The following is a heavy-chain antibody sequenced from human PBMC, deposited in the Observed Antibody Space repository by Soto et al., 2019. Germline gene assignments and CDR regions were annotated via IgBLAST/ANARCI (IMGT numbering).Heavy chain of an antibody. J-gene: IGHJ4*02. CDR2: IKQDGIEK. Sequence: EVQLVESGGGLVQPGGSLRLSCAASGFTFSNYWMNWVRQAPGKGLEWVANIKQDGIEKYYVDSVKGRFTISRDNAKNSLYLQMNSLRAEDTAVYYCARLRTGYWGQGTLVTVSS. V-gene: IGHV3-7*01. CDR3: ARLRTGY. CDR1: GFTFSNYW.